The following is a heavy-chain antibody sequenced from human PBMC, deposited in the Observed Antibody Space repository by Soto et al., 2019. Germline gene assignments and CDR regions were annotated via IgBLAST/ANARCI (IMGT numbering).Heavy chain of an antibody. Sequence: SETLSLTCTVSGGSISSGDYYWSWIRQPPGKGLEWIGYIYYSGSTYYNPSLKSRVTISVDTSKNQFSLKLSSVTAADTAVYYCARGRRHPDFWSGYIDYWGQGTLVTLSS. D-gene: IGHD3-3*01. CDR2: IYYSGST. CDR3: ARGRRHPDFWSGYIDY. J-gene: IGHJ4*02. CDR1: GGSISSGDYY. V-gene: IGHV4-30-4*01.